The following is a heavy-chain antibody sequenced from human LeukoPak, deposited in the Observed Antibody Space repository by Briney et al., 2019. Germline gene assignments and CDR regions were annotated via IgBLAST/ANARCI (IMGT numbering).Heavy chain of an antibody. V-gene: IGHV3-7*04. Sequence: PRGSPRLSCAASGFTSSSSWMNWGRDAPGRGLGWVSNIKPDGSGKYYVDSVKGRFTISRDNAKNSLYPQMNSLRAEDTAVYYCARQNFEYWAQGALVTVCS. CDR3: ARQNFEY. CDR1: GFTSSSSW. CDR2: IKPDGSGK. J-gene: IGHJ4*02.